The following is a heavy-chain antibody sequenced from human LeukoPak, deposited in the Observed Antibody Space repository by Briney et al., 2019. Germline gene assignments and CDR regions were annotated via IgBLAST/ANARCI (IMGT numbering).Heavy chain of an antibody. CDR2: INHSGST. J-gene: IGHJ5*02. CDR1: GGSFSGYY. Sequence: SETLSLTCAVYGGSFSGYYWSWIRQPPGKGLEWIGEINHSGSTNHNPSLKSRVTISVDTSKNQFSLKLSSVTAADTAVYYCARQEIGLRSFDPWGQGTLVTVSS. D-gene: IGHD3/OR15-3a*01. V-gene: IGHV4-34*01. CDR3: ARQEIGLRSFDP.